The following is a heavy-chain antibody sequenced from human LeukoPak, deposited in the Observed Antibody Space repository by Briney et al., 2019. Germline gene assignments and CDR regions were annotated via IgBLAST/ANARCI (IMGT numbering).Heavy chain of an antibody. V-gene: IGHV4-59*01. Sequence: SETLSLTCTVSGGSISSYYWSWIRQPPGKGPEWIGYIYYIGNTNYNPSLKSRVTISIHTSKTQFSLELTSVTAADTAVYYCARDSPYSYSYYYMDVWGKGTTVTVSS. CDR1: GGSISSYY. CDR3: ARDSPYSYSYYYMDV. J-gene: IGHJ6*03. CDR2: IYYIGNT.